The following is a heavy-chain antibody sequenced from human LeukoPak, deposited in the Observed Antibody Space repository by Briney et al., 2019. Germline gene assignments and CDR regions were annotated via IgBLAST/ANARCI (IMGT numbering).Heavy chain of an antibody. J-gene: IGHJ4*02. CDR1: GGSIRSSSYY. Sequence: SETLSLTCTVSGGSIRSSSYYWGWIRQPPGKGLEWIGSIYYSGSTYYNPSLKSRVTISVDTSKNQFSLKLSSVTAADTAVYYCARGAAEYSSSSTSYYFDYWGQGTLVTVSS. D-gene: IGHD6-6*01. CDR2: IYYSGST. CDR3: ARGAAEYSSSSTSYYFDY. V-gene: IGHV4-39*07.